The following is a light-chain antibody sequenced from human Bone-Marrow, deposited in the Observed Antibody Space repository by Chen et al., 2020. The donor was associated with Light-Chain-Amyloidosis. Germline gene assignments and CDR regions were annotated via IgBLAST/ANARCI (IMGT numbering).Light chain of an antibody. Sequence: NFMLTQPHSVSESPGKTVIISCTRSSGSIANNYCQWYHHRPASSPTTVIYDDDQRPSGVPDRCSGSIERSSNSASLTISGLTTEDEADYYCQSYQGSSQGVFGGGTKLTVL. CDR3: QSYQGSSQGV. J-gene: IGLJ3*02. CDR2: DDD. CDR1: SGSIANNY. V-gene: IGLV6-57*01.